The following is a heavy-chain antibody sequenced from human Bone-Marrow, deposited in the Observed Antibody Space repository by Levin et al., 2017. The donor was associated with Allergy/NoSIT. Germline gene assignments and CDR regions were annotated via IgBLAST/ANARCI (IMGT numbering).Heavy chain of an antibody. V-gene: IGHV5-10-1*01. CDR2: IDPSDSYT. CDR3: ARRPIYDILTGSDAFDI. Sequence: KVSCKGSGYSFTSYWISWVRQMPGKGLEWMGRIDPSDSYTNYSPSFQGHVTISADKSISTAYLQWSSLKASDTAMYYCARRPIYDILTGSDAFDIWGQGTMVTVSS. J-gene: IGHJ3*02. D-gene: IGHD3-9*01. CDR1: GYSFTSYW.